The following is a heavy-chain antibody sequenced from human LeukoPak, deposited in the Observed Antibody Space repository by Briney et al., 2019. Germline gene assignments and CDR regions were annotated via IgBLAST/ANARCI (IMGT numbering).Heavy chain of an antibody. V-gene: IGHV4-59*01. Sequence: SETLSLTCTVSGGSISSYYWSWIRQPPGKGLEWIGYIYYSGSTNYNPSLKSRVTMSVDASKNQFSLKLSSVTAADTAVYYCARVGGYNSPLDYWGQGTLVTVSS. CDR2: IYYSGST. D-gene: IGHD5-24*01. CDR1: GGSISSYY. J-gene: IGHJ4*02. CDR3: ARVGGYNSPLDY.